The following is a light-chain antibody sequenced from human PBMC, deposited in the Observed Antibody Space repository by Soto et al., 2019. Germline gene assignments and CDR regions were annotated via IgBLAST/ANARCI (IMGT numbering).Light chain of an antibody. Sequence: IVMPQSPLSLTVTPGEPASISCRSSQRLLHSNGYNYLEWYLQKPGQSPQLLINLDSDRASGVPDRFSGSGSGTDFTLKISRVEAEDVGLYYCMQSLETPWTFGQGTKVEIK. CDR1: QRLLHSNGYNY. CDR3: MQSLETPWT. J-gene: IGKJ1*01. CDR2: LDS. V-gene: IGKV2-28*01.